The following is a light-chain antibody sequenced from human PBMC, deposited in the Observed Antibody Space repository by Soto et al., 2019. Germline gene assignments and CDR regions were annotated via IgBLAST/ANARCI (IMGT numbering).Light chain of an antibody. Sequence: SYELTQPPSVSVAPGKTATITCGGNNIGSKSVHWYQQKPGQAPVLVIYYDSDRPSGIPERVSGSNSGNTATLTISRVEAGDEADYYCQVWDSSSDHVVFGGGTKLTVL. CDR2: YDS. J-gene: IGLJ2*01. CDR3: QVWDSSSDHVV. CDR1: NIGSKS. V-gene: IGLV3-21*04.